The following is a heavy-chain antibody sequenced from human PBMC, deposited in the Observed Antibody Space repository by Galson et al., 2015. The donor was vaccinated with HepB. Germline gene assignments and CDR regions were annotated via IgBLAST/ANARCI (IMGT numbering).Heavy chain of an antibody. CDR1: GFTFSGSA. CDR2: IRSKANSYAT. CDR3: ATVGSSGSFDY. V-gene: IGHV3-73*01. D-gene: IGHD3-22*01. Sequence: SLRLSCAASGFTFSGSAMHWVRQASGKGLEWVGRIRSKANSYATAYAASVKGRFTISRDDSKNTAYLQMNSLKTEDTAVYYCATVGSSGSFDYWGQGTLVTASS. J-gene: IGHJ4*02.